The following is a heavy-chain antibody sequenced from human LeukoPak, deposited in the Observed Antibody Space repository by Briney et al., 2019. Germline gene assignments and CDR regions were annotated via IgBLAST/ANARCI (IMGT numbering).Heavy chain of an antibody. V-gene: IGHV3-33*01. CDR3: VRISMGYYDY. J-gene: IGHJ4*02. CDR1: GFTFSSYG. Sequence: GRSLRLSCAASGFTFSSYGMHWVRQAPGKGLEWVAVIWYDGSNKYYADSVKGRFTISRDNSKNTLYLQMSSLRAEDTAVCYCVRISMGYYDYWGQGTLVTVSS. CDR2: IWYDGSNK. D-gene: IGHD2/OR15-2a*01.